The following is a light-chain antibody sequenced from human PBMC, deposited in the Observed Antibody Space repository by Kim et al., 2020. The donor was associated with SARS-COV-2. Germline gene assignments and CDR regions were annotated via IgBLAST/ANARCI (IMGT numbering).Light chain of an antibody. J-gene: IGKJ5*01. CDR2: WAS. V-gene: IGKV4-1*01. CDR1: QSVLYNSNNKNY. Sequence: ATINCKSSQSVLYNSNNKNYLAWYQQKPGQPPKLLIYWASTRDSGVPDRFSGSGSGTDFTLTISSLQAEDVAVYYCQQYYSSPITFGQGTRLEIK. CDR3: QQYYSSPIT.